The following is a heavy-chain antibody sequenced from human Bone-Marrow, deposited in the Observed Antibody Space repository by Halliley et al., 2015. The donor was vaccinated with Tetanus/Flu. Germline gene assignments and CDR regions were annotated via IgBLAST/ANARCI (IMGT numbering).Heavy chain of an antibody. CDR2: IKPSDSSA. D-gene: IGHD2-8*01. Sequence: QLVQSGAEAKKPGESLRISCKASGYKFPDYWISWVRQMPGKGLEWMGKIKPSDSSAIYNPSFQGHVTMSVDKSINTAYLYWSNQKPSDTAIYYCATPMGDYWGRGTHVTVSS. V-gene: IGHV5-10-1*01. J-gene: IGHJ4*02. CDR1: GYKFPDYW. CDR3: ATPMGDY.